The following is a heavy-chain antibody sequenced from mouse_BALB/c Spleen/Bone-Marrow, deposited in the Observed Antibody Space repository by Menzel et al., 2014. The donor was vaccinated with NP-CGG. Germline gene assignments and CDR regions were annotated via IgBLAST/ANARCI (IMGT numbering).Heavy chain of an antibody. D-gene: IGHD2-14*01. Sequence: EVQGVESGGGLVKPGESLKLSCAASGFTFSDYYTYWVRQTPEKRLEWVATISDGGSYTDYPGSVKGRFTVSRDNAKNNLCLQMSSLKSEDTAMYFCARTYRPFALDYWGQGTSVTVSS. J-gene: IGHJ4*01. CDR1: GFTFSDYY. CDR3: ARTYRPFALDY. V-gene: IGHV5-4*02. CDR2: ISDGGSYT.